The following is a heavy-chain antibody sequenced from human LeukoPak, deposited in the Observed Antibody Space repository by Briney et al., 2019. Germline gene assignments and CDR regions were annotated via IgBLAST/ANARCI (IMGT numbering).Heavy chain of an antibody. J-gene: IGHJ4*02. D-gene: IGHD1-26*01. CDR3: AIAQTWDGLFES. V-gene: IGHV3-53*01. CDR1: GIAVSGNY. Sequence: GGSLTLSCAASGIAVSGNYMSWVRQTPGKGLEWVSFTSINTNTFYADSVRGRFTISRDTSKDTLLLQMNSLRDEDSAIYYCAIAQTWDGLFESWGQGTLVTVSS. CDR2: TSINTNT.